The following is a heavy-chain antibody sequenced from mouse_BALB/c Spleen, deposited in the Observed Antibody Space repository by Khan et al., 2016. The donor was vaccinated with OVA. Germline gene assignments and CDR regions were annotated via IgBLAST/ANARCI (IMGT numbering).Heavy chain of an antibody. J-gene: IGHJ2*01. CDR3: SRNRNGYFDS. V-gene: IGHV2-2*02. CDR2: IWSGGIP. Sequence: QVQLQQSGPGLVQPSQSLSITCTVSGFSLANYGVHWVRQYPGKGLEWLGVIWSGGIPNYNATLLSRLSISKDHSKGQVFFKMNSRQANDTAIYYCSRNRNGYFDSWGQVSTLTVSS. CDR1: GFSLANYG. D-gene: IGHD1-1*02.